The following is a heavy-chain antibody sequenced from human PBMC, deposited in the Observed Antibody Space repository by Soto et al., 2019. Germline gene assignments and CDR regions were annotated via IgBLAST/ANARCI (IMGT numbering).Heavy chain of an antibody. V-gene: IGHV4-30-2*02. CDR3: AKATSQDFWSNWFDP. CDR2: IYHSGSM. CDR1: GGSISSGGYS. Sequence: PSETLSLTCAVSGGSISSGGYSWSWIRQPPGKGLEWIGYIYHSGSMGYADSVKGRFTISKDNAKNSLYLQMNGLRAEDTAFYYCAKATSQDFWSNWFDPWGQGTLVTVSS. D-gene: IGHD3-3*01. J-gene: IGHJ5*02.